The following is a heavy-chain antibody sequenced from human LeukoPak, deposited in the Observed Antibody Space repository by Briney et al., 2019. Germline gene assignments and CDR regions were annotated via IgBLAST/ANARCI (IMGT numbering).Heavy chain of an antibody. V-gene: IGHV3-7*01. D-gene: IGHD3-22*01. CDR3: AREGKTYYYDSSGYFDY. CDR2: IKQDGSEK. Sequence: GGSLRLSCAASGFTFSSSWMSWVRQAPGKGLEWVANIKQDGSEKYYVDSVKGRFTISRDNAKNSLYLQMNSLRAEDTAVYYCAREGKTYYYDSSGYFDYWGQGTLVTVSS. CDR1: GFTFSSSW. J-gene: IGHJ4*02.